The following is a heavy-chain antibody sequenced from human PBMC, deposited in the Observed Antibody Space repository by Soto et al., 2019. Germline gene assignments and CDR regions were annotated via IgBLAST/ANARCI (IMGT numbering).Heavy chain of an antibody. V-gene: IGHV1-8*01. J-gene: IGHJ5*02. CDR2: MNPNSGNT. CDR3: ARGQLLWFGELLSNWFDP. D-gene: IGHD3-10*01. CDR1: GYTFTSYD. Sequence: EASGKVSCKASGYTFTSYDINWVRQATGQGLEWMGWMNPNSGNTGYAQKFQGRVTMTRNTSISTAYMELSSLRSEDTAVYYCARGQLLWFGELLSNWFDPWGQGTLVTVSS.